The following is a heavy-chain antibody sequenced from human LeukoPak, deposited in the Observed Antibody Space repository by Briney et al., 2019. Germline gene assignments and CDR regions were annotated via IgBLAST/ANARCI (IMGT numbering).Heavy chain of an antibody. CDR2: ISAYSGNT. Sequence: ASVKVSCETSGYTFTDYYILWVRQAPGQGLEWMGWISAYSGNTNYAQKFLGRVTMTTDTSTSTAYMELRSLRSDDTAVYYCAREGYCSGSDCYLLFLGYWGQGTLVTVSS. D-gene: IGHD2-15*01. J-gene: IGHJ4*02. V-gene: IGHV1-18*01. CDR1: GYTFTDYY. CDR3: AREGYCSGSDCYLLFLGY.